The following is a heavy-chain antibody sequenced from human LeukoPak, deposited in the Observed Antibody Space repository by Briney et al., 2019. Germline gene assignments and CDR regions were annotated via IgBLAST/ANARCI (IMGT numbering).Heavy chain of an antibody. J-gene: IGHJ4*02. CDR1: GFTFSSYN. V-gene: IGHV3-21*01. D-gene: IGHD3-10*01. CDR3: SDVSGSY. CDR2: ISSSSSHI. Sequence: GGSLRLSCAASGFTFSSYNMSWVRQAPGKGLEWVSFISSSSSHIYYADSVKGRFTISRDNAKNSLYLQMNSLRAEDTAVYYCSDVSGSYWGQGTLVTVSS.